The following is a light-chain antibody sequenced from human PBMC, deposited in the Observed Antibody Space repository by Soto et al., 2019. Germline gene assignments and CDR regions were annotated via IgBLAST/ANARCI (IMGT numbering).Light chain of an antibody. CDR3: QQYGSSGT. V-gene: IGKV3-20*01. Sequence: EVVMTQSPATLSVSRVERATFCCRASQSVSNNLAWYQQKPGQAPRLLIYGASNRATGIPDRFSGSGSGTDFTLTISRLEPEDFAVYYCQQYGSSGTFGQGTKVDIK. J-gene: IGKJ1*01. CDR2: GAS. CDR1: QSVSNN.